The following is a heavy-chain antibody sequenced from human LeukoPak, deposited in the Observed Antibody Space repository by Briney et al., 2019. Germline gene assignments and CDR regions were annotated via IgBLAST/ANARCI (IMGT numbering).Heavy chain of an antibody. J-gene: IGHJ4*01. V-gene: IGHV4-31*03. CDR2: IYYSGST. D-gene: IGHD6-19*01. Sequence: PSETLSLTCTVSGGPISSGGYYWSWIRHHPGKGLEWIGDIYYSGSTYYNPSLKSRVTMSVDTSKNQFSLKVNSVTAADTATYFCAREVAAGSYRGFDYWGQGTLVTVSS. CDR3: AREVAAGSYRGFDY. CDR1: GGPISSGGYY.